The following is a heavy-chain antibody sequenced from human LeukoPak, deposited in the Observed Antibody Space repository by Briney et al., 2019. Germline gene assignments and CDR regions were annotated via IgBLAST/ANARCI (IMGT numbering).Heavy chain of an antibody. CDR3: ARQGRITMVRGGTENNWFDP. CDR1: GGSFSGYY. CDR2: INHSGST. D-gene: IGHD3-10*01. V-gene: IGHV4-34*01. Sequence: PSETLSLTCAVYGGSFSGYYWSWIRQPPGKGLEWIGEINHSGSTNYNPSLKSRVTISVDTSKNQFSLKLSSVTAADTAVYYCARQGRITMVRGGTENNWFDPWGQGTLVTVSS. J-gene: IGHJ5*02.